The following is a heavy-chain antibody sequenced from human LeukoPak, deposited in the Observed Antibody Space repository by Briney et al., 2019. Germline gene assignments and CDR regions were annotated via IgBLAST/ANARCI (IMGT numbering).Heavy chain of an antibody. CDR2: IYHSGST. V-gene: IGHV4-31*03. Sequence: IPSETLSLTCTVSGVSISSGGYYWSWIRQHPGKGLEWIGYIYHSGSTYYNPSLKSRVTISVDTSKNQFSLKLSSVTAADTAVYYCARDRLLNGSGDYYYYYGMDVWGQGTTVTVSS. CDR1: GVSISSGGYY. D-gene: IGHD3-10*01. J-gene: IGHJ6*02. CDR3: ARDRLLNGSGDYYYYYGMDV.